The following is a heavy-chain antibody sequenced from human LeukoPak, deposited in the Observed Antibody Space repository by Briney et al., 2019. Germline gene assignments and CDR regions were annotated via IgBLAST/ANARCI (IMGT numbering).Heavy chain of an antibody. Sequence: ASVKVSCKASGYTFTGYYMHWVRQAPGQGLEWMGRINPNSGGTNYAQKFQGRVTMTRDTSISTAYMELSRLRSDDTAVHFCAGMGLTNYYGSGNSALDYWGQGTLVTVSS. D-gene: IGHD3-10*01. J-gene: IGHJ4*02. CDR2: INPNSGGT. CDR3: AGMGLTNYYGSGNSALDY. CDR1: GYTFTGYY. V-gene: IGHV1-2*06.